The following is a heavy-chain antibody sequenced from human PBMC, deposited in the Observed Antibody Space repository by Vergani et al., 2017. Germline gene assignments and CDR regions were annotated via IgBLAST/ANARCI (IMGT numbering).Heavy chain of an antibody. D-gene: IGHD2-2*01. V-gene: IGHV3-33*01. CDR3: ARSSPAAFDDAFDI. CDR2: IWYDGSNK. J-gene: IGHJ3*02. Sequence: VQLVESGGGLVQPGGSLRLSCAASGFTFSSYGMHWVRQAPGKGLEWVAVIWYDGSNKYYADSVKGRFTISRDNSKNTLYLQMNSLRAEDTAVYYCARSSPAAFDDAFDIWGQGTMVTVSS. CDR1: GFTFSSYG.